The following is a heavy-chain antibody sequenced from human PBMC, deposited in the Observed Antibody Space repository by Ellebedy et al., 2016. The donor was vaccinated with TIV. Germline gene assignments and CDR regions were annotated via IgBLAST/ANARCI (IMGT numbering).Heavy chain of an antibody. V-gene: IGHV3-7*01. CDR1: GFTFSSYW. Sequence: GGSLRLXXAASGFTFSSYWMSWVRQAPGKGLEWVANIKQDGSEKYYVDSVKGRFSISRDNAKNSLYLQMDSLRAEDTAVYYCAKEIGGGGSYWGQGTLVTVSS. D-gene: IGHD3-10*01. CDR3: AKEIGGGGSY. J-gene: IGHJ4*02. CDR2: IKQDGSEK.